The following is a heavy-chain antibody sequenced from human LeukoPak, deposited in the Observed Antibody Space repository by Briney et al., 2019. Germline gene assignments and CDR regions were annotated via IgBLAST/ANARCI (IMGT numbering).Heavy chain of an antibody. J-gene: IGHJ4*02. V-gene: IGHV3-64*01. Sequence: GGSLRLSCAASGFTFSSYAMHWVRQAPGKGLEYVSAISSNGGSTYYANSVKGRFTISRDNSKNTLYLQMGSLRAEDMAVYYCAREAVTGTFDYWDQGTLVTVSS. CDR3: AREAVTGTFDY. D-gene: IGHD1-20*01. CDR1: GFTFSSYA. CDR2: ISSNGGST.